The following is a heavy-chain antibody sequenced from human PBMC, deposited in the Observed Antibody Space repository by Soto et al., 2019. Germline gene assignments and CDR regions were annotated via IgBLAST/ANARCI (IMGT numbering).Heavy chain of an antibody. V-gene: IGHV3-30-3*01. D-gene: IGHD2-8*01. CDR2: ISYDGSHK. CDR3: AGGCTNGVCALDY. CDR1: GFPFSTYA. J-gene: IGHJ4*02. Sequence: QVQLVESGGGVVQPGRSLRLSCAASGFPFSTYAMHWVRQAPGKGLEWVAVISYDGSHKYYADSVKGRFTISRDNSKNTLSLQMNNLRAEDKALYYCAGGCTNGVCALDYWGQGTLVTVSS.